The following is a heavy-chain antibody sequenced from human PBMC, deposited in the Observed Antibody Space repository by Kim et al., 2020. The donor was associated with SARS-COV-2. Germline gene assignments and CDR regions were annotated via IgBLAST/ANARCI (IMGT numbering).Heavy chain of an antibody. D-gene: IGHD1-7*01. V-gene: IGHV4-59*01. CDR3: AREGMYNWNYYFDY. J-gene: IGHJ4*02. Sequence: NPSLKSRVTISVDTSQNQFSLKLSSVTAADTAVYYCAREGMYNWNYYFDYWGQGTLVTVSS.